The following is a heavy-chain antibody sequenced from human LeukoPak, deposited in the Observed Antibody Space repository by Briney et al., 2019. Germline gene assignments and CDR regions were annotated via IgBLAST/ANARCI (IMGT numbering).Heavy chain of an antibody. D-gene: IGHD6-13*01. J-gene: IGHJ4*02. CDR3: ARDSPSSSWYVSQDY. CDR2: IYTSGST. CDR1: GASISSSSDY. Sequence: SETLSLTCTVSGASISSSSDYWSWIRQPAGKGLEWIGRIYTSGSTNYNPSLKSRVTMSVDTSKNQFSLKLSSVTAADTAVYYCARDSPSSSWYVSQDYWGQGTLVTVSS. V-gene: IGHV4-61*02.